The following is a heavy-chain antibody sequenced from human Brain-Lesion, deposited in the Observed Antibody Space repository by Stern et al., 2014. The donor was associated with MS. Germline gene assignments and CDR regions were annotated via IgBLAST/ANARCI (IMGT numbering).Heavy chain of an antibody. D-gene: IGHD2-21*01. Sequence: QVTLRESGPTLVKPTQTLTLTCIFSGFSLNTPGVGVGWIRQPPGKALEWLALIYWDDDNLYSPSVKNRVTISKDPSKNQVVLTMSNMDPVDTGTYFCARRRVAVVGGAPPNYFDPWGQGTLVTVSA. J-gene: IGHJ5*02. V-gene: IGHV2-5*02. CDR3: ARRRVAVVGGAPPNYFDP. CDR1: GFSLNTPGVG. CDR2: IYWDDDN.